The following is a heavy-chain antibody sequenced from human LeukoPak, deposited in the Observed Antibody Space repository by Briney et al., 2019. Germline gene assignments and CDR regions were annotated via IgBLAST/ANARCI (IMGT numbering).Heavy chain of an antibody. CDR2: INPSGGST. D-gene: IGHD6-13*01. Sequence: ASVKVSCKASGYTFTSYYMHWVRQAPGQGLEWMGIINPSGGSTSYAQKFQGRVTMTRDASTSTVYMELSSLRSEDTAVYYCAREGKYSSSPPYYYYGMDVWGQGTTVTVSS. V-gene: IGHV1-46*01. CDR1: GYTFTSYY. J-gene: IGHJ6*02. CDR3: AREGKYSSSPPYYYYGMDV.